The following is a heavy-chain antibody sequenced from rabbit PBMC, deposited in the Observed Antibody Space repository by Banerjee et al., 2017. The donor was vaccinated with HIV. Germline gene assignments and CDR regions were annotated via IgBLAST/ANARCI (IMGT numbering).Heavy chain of an antibody. CDR3: ARDFTL. Sequence: QEQLEESGGDLVKPEGSLTLTCTASGFSFSNGYVMCWVRQAPGKGLEWIACIDAGSSGSTNYASWAKGRFTISKTSSTTVTLQMTSLTAADTATYICARDFTLWGPGTLVTVS. CDR2: IDAGSSGST. CDR1: GFSFSNGYV. V-gene: IGHV1S45*01. J-gene: IGHJ4*01.